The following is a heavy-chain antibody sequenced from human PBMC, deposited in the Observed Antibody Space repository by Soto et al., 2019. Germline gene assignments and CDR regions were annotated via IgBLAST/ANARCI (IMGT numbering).Heavy chain of an antibody. D-gene: IGHD3-22*01. CDR3: TLSPYYYDSRDTKYYFDY. CDR1: GGSISSGDYY. V-gene: IGHV4-30-4*01. Sequence: QVQLQESGPGLVKPSQTLSLTCTVSGGSISSGDYYWSWIRQPPGKGLEWIGYISYSGSTYYNPSLKRRVTISVDTPKNQFYLKLSSVTAADTAVYYCTLSPYYYDSRDTKYYFDYWGQGTRVTVSS. CDR2: ISYSGST. J-gene: IGHJ4*02.